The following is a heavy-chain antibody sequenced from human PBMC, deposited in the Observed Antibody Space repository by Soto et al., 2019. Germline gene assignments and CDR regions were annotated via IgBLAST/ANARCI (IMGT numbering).Heavy chain of an antibody. V-gene: IGHV3-11*01. Sequence: QVQLVESGGGLVKPGGSLRLSCAASGFTFSDYYMNWIRQAPGKGLEWVSYISSGAITIYYADSVKGRFTISRDNAKNSLYLQMNSLRAEDTAVYYCSGQYSSSSVELWGQGTLVTVSS. J-gene: IGHJ4*02. CDR1: GFTFSDYY. CDR3: SGQYSSSSVEL. D-gene: IGHD6-6*01. CDR2: ISSGAITI.